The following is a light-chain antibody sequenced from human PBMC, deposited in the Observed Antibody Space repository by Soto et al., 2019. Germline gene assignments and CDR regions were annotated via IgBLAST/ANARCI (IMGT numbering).Light chain of an antibody. CDR1: QGISSF. J-gene: IGKJ5*01. CDR2: GAS. CDR3: QKYSSVIT. V-gene: IGKV1-27*01. Sequence: DIQMTQSPSSLSASVGDRVTITCRASQGISSFVAWYQQKPGKVPRLLISGASTLQSGVPSRFSGSGSGTDFTLTITSLQPEDVATYYCQKYSSVITFGQVTRLEIK.